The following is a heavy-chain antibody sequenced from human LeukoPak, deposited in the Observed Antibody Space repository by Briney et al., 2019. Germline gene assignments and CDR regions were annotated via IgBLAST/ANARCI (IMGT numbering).Heavy chain of an antibody. CDR2: TYYRSKWYN. D-gene: IGHD1-14*01. Sequence: SQTLSLTCAISGDSVSSNSAAWNWIRQSPSRGLEWLGRTYYRSKWYNDYPVSVKSRITINPDTSKNQFSRQLNSVTPEDTAVYYCARVGPWVNPDYYYYYMDVWGKGTTVTVSS. J-gene: IGHJ6*03. V-gene: IGHV6-1*01. CDR3: ARVGPWVNPDYYYYYMDV. CDR1: GDSVSSNSAA.